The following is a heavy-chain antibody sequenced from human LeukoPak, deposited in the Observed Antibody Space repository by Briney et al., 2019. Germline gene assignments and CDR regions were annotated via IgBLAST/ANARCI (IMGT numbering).Heavy chain of an antibody. J-gene: IGHJ4*02. V-gene: IGHV1-24*01. D-gene: IGHD6-13*01. CDR1: GYTLTELS. CDR2: FDPEDGET. CDR3: ATDLIDSPRYSSSSD. Sequence: ASVKVSCKVSGYTLTELSMHWVRQAPGKGLEWMGGFDPEDGETIYAQKFQGRVTMTEDTSTDTAYMELSSLRSEDTAVYYCATDLIDSPRYSSSSDWGQGTWSPSPQ.